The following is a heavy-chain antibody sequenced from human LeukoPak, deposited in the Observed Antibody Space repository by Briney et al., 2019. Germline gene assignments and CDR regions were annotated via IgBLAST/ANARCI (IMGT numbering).Heavy chain of an antibody. D-gene: IGHD5-12*01. Sequence: GGSLRLSCAASGFTFSSYAMHWVRQAPGKGLEYVSAISSNGGSTYYANSVKGRFTISRDNAKNSLYLQMNSLRAEDTAVYYCARSGYDIIFDYWGQGTLITVSS. CDR3: ARSGYDIIFDY. V-gene: IGHV3-64*01. CDR1: GFTFSSYA. CDR2: ISSNGGST. J-gene: IGHJ4*02.